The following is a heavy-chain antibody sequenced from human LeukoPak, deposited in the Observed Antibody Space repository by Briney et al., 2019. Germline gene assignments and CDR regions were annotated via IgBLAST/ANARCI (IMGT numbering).Heavy chain of an antibody. CDR2: IYYSGST. CDR1: GGSISSSSYY. J-gene: IGHJ5*02. V-gene: IGHV4-39*01. CDR3: ASASKIAERMYYDFWSGYPGWFDP. D-gene: IGHD3-3*01. Sequence: TPSETLSLTCTVSGGSISSSSYYWGWIRQPPGKGLEWIGSIYYSGSTYYNPSLKSRVTISVDTSKNQFSLKLSSVTAADAAVYYCASASKIAERMYYDFWSGYPGWFDPWGQGTLVTVSS.